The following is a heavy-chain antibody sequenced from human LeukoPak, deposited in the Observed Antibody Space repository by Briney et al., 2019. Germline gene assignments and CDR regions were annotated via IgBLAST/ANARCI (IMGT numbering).Heavy chain of an antibody. Sequence: GGSLRLSCTASGFTFSSYWMSCVRQAPGKGLEWVANIEQIKQDGSEKDYVDSVKGRFSISRDNAKNSPYLQMNSLRAEDTAVYYCARDRVGGFDMWGQGTMVTVSS. CDR1: GFTFSSYW. CDR2: IEQIKQDGSEK. CDR3: ARDRVGGFDM. D-gene: IGHD1-26*01. V-gene: IGHV3-7*05. J-gene: IGHJ3*02.